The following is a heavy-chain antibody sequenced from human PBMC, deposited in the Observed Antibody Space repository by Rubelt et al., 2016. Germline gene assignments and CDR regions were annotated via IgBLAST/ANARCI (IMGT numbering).Heavy chain of an antibody. CDR3: AKDGHRYDILTGDDAFDI. CDR1: GFTVSSNY. D-gene: IGHD3-9*01. CDR2: ISGSGGST. V-gene: IGHV3-23*01. Sequence: EVQLLESGGGLVQPGGSLRLSCAASGFTVSSNYMSWVRQAPGKGLEWVSAISGSGGSTYYADSVKGRFTISRDNSNNTLYLQMNSLRAEDTAVYYCAKDGHRYDILTGDDAFDIWGQGTMVTVSS. J-gene: IGHJ3*02.